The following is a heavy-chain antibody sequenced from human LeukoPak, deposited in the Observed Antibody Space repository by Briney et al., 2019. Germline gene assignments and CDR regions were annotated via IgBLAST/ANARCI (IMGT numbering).Heavy chain of an antibody. CDR3: ARDLSSGDYNGMDV. Sequence: PGGSLRLSCAASGFTFSSYSMNWVRQAPGKGLEWVSYISSSSSTIYYADSVKGRFTISRDNAKNSLYLQMNSLRAEDTAVYYCARDLSSGDYNGMDVWGQGTTVTVSS. CDR1: GFTFSSYS. CDR2: ISSSSSTI. J-gene: IGHJ6*02. D-gene: IGHD3-10*02. V-gene: IGHV3-48*01.